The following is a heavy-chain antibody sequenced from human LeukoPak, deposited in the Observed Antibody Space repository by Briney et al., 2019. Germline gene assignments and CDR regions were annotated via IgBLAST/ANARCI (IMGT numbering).Heavy chain of an antibody. J-gene: IGHJ6*04. V-gene: IGHV4-61*01. Sequence: SETLSLTCTVSGGSVSSGSYYWSWIRQPPGTGLEWIGYIYYSGSTNYNPSLKSRVTISVDTSKNQFSLKLSSVTAADTAVYYCARDRIQLWSYYYYGMDVWGKGTTVTVSS. CDR2: IYYSGST. CDR3: ARDRIQLWSYYYYGMDV. D-gene: IGHD5-18*01. CDR1: GGSVSSGSYY.